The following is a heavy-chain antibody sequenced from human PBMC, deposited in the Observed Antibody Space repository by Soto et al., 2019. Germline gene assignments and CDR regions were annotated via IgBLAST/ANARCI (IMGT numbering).Heavy chain of an antibody. CDR2: IYYSGST. J-gene: IGHJ5*02. V-gene: IGHV4-31*03. CDR3: ARVMAGNNWFDP. Sequence: PSETLSLTCTVSGGSISSGGYYWSWIRQHPGKGLEWIGYIYYSGSTYDNPSLKSRVTISVDTSKNQFSLKLSSVTAADTAVYYCARVMAGNNWFDPWGQGTLVTVSS. D-gene: IGHD6-19*01. CDR1: GGSISSGGYY.